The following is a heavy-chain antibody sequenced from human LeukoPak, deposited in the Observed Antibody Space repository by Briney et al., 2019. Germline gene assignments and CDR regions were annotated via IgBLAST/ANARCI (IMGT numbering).Heavy chain of an antibody. CDR3: ARVQYSSSVDS. D-gene: IGHD6-6*01. Sequence: SETLSLTCTVSGGSISSSSYYWGWIRQPPGKGLEWIGSIYYSGSTYYNPSLKSRVTISVDTSKNQFSLKLSSVTAADTAVYYCARVQYSSSVDSWGQGTLVTVSS. CDR1: GGSISSSSYY. V-gene: IGHV4-39*07. J-gene: IGHJ4*02. CDR2: IYYSGST.